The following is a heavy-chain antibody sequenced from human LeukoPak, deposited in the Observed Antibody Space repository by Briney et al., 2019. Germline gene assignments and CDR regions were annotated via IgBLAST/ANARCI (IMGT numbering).Heavy chain of an antibody. V-gene: IGHV4-34*01. D-gene: IGHD1-1*01. J-gene: IGHJ4*02. Sequence: PSETLSLTCTVYGGSFTAFYWSWIRQPPGKGLEWVGEVNHSGSTNYNPSLKSRVSLLVDTSKNQFSLKLTSVTAADTAVYFCARRAYSAAYWKHFDYWGQGTLVTVSS. CDR3: ARRAYSAAYWKHFDY. CDR1: GGSFTAFY. CDR2: VNHSGST.